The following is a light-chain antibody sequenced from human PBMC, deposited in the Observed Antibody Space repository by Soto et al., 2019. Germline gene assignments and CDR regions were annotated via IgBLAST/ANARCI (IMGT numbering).Light chain of an antibody. CDR3: QQRSNWPPSLT. CDR1: QSVSSY. Sequence: EIVLTQSPATLSLSPGERATLSCRASQSVSSYLAWYQQKPGQAPRLLIYDASNRATGIPARFSGSGYGTDFTLTISSLEPEDFAVYYCQQRSNWPPSLTGGGRTKVEIK. V-gene: IGKV3-11*01. CDR2: DAS. J-gene: IGKJ4*01.